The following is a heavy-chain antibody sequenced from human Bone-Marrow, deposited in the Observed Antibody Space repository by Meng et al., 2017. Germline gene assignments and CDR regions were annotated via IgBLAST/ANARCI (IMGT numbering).Heavy chain of an antibody. CDR1: GYTFAAYW. CDR2: IDPNNDHT. CDR3: ARDEDISAAGKLFGDY. D-gene: IGHD6-13*01. J-gene: IGHJ4*02. Sequence: VQLVQSGPEVKNPGASVKLSCKPSGYTFAAYWIHWLRQAPGQGLEWMGRIDPNNDHTQYAQNFQGRVTMTSDTSISTVYMELNGLRSDDTAVYYCARDEDISAAGKLFGDYWGQGTLVTVSS. V-gene: IGHV1-2*06.